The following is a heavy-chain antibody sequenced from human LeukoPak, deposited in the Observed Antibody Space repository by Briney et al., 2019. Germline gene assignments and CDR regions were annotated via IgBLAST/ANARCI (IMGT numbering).Heavy chain of an antibody. CDR2: VSGSSSHT. Sequence: ASVKVSCKASGYTFTTFGISWVRQAPGQGLEWMGWVSGSSSHTNYARQLQGRVIMTTDTSTTTAYMELRSLRSDDTAVYYCARFRFVDTAMVTPKYYFDYWGQGTLVTVSS. CDR1: GYTFTTFG. V-gene: IGHV1-18*01. J-gene: IGHJ4*02. CDR3: ARFRFVDTAMVTPKYYFDY. D-gene: IGHD5-18*01.